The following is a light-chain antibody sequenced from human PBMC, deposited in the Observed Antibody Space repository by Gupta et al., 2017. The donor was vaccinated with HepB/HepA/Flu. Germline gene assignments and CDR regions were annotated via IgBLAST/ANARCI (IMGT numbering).Light chain of an antibody. CDR1: SSNSGNKY. CDR3: GTWASSQSAPV. J-gene: IGLJ3*02. V-gene: IGLV1-51*01. CDR2: DNN. Sequence: QSVLTQPPPVSAAPLQKVTISCPGSSSNSGNKYVSWYQQLPGKAPKLLIYDNNKRPSGITDRLSGYKSGKSATLSIPGLEAGDEADYDCGTWASSQSAPVFGGGTKMTVL.